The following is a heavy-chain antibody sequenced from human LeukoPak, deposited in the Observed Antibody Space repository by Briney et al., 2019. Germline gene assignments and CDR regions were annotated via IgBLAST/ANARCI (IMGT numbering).Heavy chain of an antibody. CDR1: GFTFDDYG. CDR3: ARVRAATDYDYVWGSYRSFDY. CDR2: INWNGGST. J-gene: IGHJ4*02. D-gene: IGHD3-16*02. V-gene: IGHV3-20*04. Sequence: GGSLRLSCAASGFTFDDYGMSWVRQAPGKGLEWVSGINWNGGSTGYADSVKGRFTISRDNAKNSLYLQMNSLRAEDTALYYCARVRAATDYDYVWGSYRSFDYWGREPWSPSPQ.